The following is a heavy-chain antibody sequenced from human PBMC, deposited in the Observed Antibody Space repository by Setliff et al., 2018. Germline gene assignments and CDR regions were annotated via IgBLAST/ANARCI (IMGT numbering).Heavy chain of an antibody. Sequence: ASVKVSCKASGYTFTGYYMYWVRQAPGQGLEWMGRINPSSGATIYARKFQGRVTMTSDTSISTAYMELRSLRSDDTAVYYCARVRLGLPMVDYWGQGTLVTVSS. D-gene: IGHD5-18*01. CDR3: ARVRLGLPMVDY. J-gene: IGHJ4*02. V-gene: IGHV1-2*06. CDR1: GYTFTGYY. CDR2: INPSSGAT.